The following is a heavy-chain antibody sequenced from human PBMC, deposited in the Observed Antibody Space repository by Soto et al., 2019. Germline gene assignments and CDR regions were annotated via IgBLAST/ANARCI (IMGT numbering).Heavy chain of an antibody. D-gene: IGHD6-6*01. CDR1: GGSISSGGYY. J-gene: IGHJ4*02. CDR2: IYYSGST. CDR3: ARVKDIAARRSFDY. V-gene: IGHV4-31*03. Sequence: SETLSLTCTVSGGSISSGGYYWSWIRQHPGKGLEWIGYIYYSGSTYYNPSLKSRVTISVDTSKNQFSLKLSSVTAADTAVYYCARVKDIAARRSFDYWGQGTLVTVPQ.